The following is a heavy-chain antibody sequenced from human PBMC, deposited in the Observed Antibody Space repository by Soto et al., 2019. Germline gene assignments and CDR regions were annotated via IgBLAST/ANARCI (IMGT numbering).Heavy chain of an antibody. D-gene: IGHD3-10*01. CDR3: ATSYGSGYRAFDY. J-gene: IGHJ4*02. CDR1: GDTFSFYT. Sequence: QVQLVRSGAEVKKPGSSVKVSCKASGDTFSFYTINWVRQAPGLGLEWVGRINPILSMSNYAQKFQGRVTMTADKSTNTAYMELRSLRSEDTAMYYCATSYGSGYRAFDYWGQGALVTVSS. V-gene: IGHV1-69*02. CDR2: INPILSMS.